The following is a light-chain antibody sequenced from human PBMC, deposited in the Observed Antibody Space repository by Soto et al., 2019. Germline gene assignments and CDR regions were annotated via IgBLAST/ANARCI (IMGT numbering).Light chain of an antibody. CDR2: DTS. Sequence: DIQMTQSPSTLSASVGDRVTITCRASHSIAGLLAWYQQKPGKAPKVMIYDTSNLESGVPSRFSGSGSGTDFTITISRLQPEDFATYFCQEYSSFSYTFGQGTRLEI. CDR1: HSIAGL. CDR3: QEYSSFSYT. J-gene: IGKJ2*01. V-gene: IGKV1-5*01.